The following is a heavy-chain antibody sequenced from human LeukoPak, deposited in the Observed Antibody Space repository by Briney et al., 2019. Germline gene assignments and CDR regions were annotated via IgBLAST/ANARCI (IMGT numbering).Heavy chain of an antibody. J-gene: IGHJ3*02. D-gene: IGHD3-10*01. Sequence: GASVKVSCKVSGYTLTELSMHWVRQAPGKGLEWMGGFDPEDGETIYAQKFQGRVTMTEDTSTDTAYMELSSLRSEDTAVYYCATGIEHYYGSGSYHDASDIRGQGTMVTVSS. CDR3: ATGIEHYYGSGSYHDASDI. CDR2: FDPEDGET. CDR1: GYTLTELS. V-gene: IGHV1-24*01.